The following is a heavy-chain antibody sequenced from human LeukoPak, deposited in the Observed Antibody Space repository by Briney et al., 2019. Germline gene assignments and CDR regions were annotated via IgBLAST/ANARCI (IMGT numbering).Heavy chain of an antibody. Sequence: GGSLRLSCAASGFTFSSYAMSWVRQAPGKGLEWGSSISLSAGSTYYADSVKGRFTTSRDNSKNTLYLQMKSLRAEDTAVYYCAKDQSAAYYDYVWGSYRQYYFDYWGQGTLVTVSS. J-gene: IGHJ4*02. V-gene: IGHV3-23*01. D-gene: IGHD3-16*02. CDR3: AKDQSAAYYDYVWGSYRQYYFDY. CDR1: GFTFSSYA. CDR2: ISLSAGST.